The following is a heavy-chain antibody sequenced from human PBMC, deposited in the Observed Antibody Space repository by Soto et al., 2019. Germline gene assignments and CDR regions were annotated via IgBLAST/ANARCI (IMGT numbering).Heavy chain of an antibody. V-gene: IGHV1-18*01. J-gene: IGHJ2*01. CDR1: GYMFITYG. CDR3: ARARYFATVHRQWWHFDL. CDR2: MSTSNGDT. D-gene: IGHD2-15*01. Sequence: GASVKVSCNASGYMFITYGFNWVRQARGQGLEWMGWMSTSNGDTKTAQKFKGRVKMTSETSTTTVYMELTNLRSDDTAVYYCARARYFATVHRQWWHFDLWGRGTLVTVSS.